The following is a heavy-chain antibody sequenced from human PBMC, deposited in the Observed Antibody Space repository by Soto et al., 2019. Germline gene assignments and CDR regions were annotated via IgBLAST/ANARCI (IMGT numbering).Heavy chain of an antibody. Sequence: QVQLQESGPGLVKPSETLSLTCTVSGGSISTYYWSWIRQPPGKGLEWIGYIHYSGSTSYNPPLTSRVTISVDTSKNQFSLKLSSVTAADTAVNYCAREYSSFEYWGQGILVSVSS. D-gene: IGHD6-19*01. V-gene: IGHV4-59*01. J-gene: IGHJ4*02. CDR3: AREYSSFEY. CDR1: GGSISTYY. CDR2: IHYSGST.